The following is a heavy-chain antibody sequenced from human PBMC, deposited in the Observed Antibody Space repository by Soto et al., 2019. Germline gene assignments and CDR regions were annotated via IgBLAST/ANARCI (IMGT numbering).Heavy chain of an antibody. D-gene: IGHD3-22*01. CDR3: AGYDSSGYGVPAFDI. J-gene: IGHJ3*02. Sequence: QITLRESGPTLVKPTQTLTLTCTFSGFSLSTSGVGVGWIRQPPGKALEWLALIYWDDDKRYSPSLKSRLTITKYTSKNQVVLTMTNMDPVDTATYYCAGYDSSGYGVPAFDIWGQGTMVTVSS. CDR1: GFSLSTSGVG. V-gene: IGHV2-5*02. CDR2: IYWDDDK.